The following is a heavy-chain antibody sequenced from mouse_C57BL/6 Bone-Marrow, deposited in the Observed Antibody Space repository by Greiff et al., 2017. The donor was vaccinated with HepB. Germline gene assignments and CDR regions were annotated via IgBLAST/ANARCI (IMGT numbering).Heavy chain of an antibody. CDR2: INPNYGTT. V-gene: IGHV1-39*01. CDR1: GYSFTDYN. Sequence: EVQLQQSGPELVKPGASVKISCKASGYSFTDYNMNWVKQSNGKSLEWIGVINPNYGTTSYNQKFKGKATLTVDQSSSTAYMQLNSLTSEDSAVYYYARWRYYGSSYGFAYWGQGTLVTVSA. J-gene: IGHJ3*01. D-gene: IGHD1-1*01. CDR3: ARWRYYGSSYGFAY.